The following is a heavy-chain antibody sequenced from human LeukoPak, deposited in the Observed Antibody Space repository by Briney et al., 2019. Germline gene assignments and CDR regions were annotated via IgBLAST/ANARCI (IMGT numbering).Heavy chain of an antibody. CDR3: ARDANYLSTDYYYGMDV. V-gene: IGHV3-30-3*01. CDR1: GFTFSSYA. J-gene: IGHJ6*02. Sequence: GGSLRLSCAASGFTFSSYAMHWVRQAPGKGLEWVAVISYDGSNKYYADSVKGRFTISRDNSKNTLYLQMNSLRAEDTAVYYCARDANYLSTDYYYGMDVWGQGTTVTVSS. D-gene: IGHD5-24*01. CDR2: ISYDGSNK.